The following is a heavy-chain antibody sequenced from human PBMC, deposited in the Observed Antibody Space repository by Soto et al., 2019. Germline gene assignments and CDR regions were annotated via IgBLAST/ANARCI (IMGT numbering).Heavy chain of an antibody. CDR2: IYSGGTT. D-gene: IGHD3-3*01. CDR1: GFTGYSNY. J-gene: IGHJ6*02. V-gene: IGHV3-53*01. CDR3: ARGGSSWLANYYYYYAMDV. Sequence: EVQLVESGGGLIQPGGSLRLSCAASGFTGYSNYMSWVRQAPGKGLVWVSLIYSGGTTYYADSVNGRFTISRDNSKNTLYLQMNSLRVEDTAVYYCARGGSSWLANYYYYYAMDVWGQGTTVTVSS.